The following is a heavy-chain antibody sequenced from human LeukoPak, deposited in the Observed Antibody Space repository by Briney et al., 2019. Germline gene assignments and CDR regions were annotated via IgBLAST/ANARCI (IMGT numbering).Heavy chain of an antibody. V-gene: IGHV3-66*01. J-gene: IGHJ4*02. Sequence: GGSLRLSCAATGLSVSSNFMSWVRQAPGKGLEWVSVIYSGGSTYYADSVKGRFTISRDNSKNTVYLQMNSLRAEDTAVYYCARNIPVTRWGYWGQGTLVTVSS. CDR2: IYSGGST. D-gene: IGHD2-21*01. CDR3: ARNIPVTRWGY. CDR1: GLSVSSNF.